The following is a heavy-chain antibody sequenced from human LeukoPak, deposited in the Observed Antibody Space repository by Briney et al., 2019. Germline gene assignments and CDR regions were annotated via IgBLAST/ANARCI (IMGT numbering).Heavy chain of an antibody. Sequence: GGSLRLSCAASGFTFDDYAMHWVRQAPGKGLEWVGRSKNTADGGTTDYAAAVKGRFTISRDDSKNTLYLQMNNLNTEDTALYYCATAKSLLRFWGQGTLVTVSS. J-gene: IGHJ1*01. CDR1: GFTFDDYA. CDR3: ATAKSLLRF. D-gene: IGHD2/OR15-2a*01. CDR2: SKNTADGGTT. V-gene: IGHV3-15*01.